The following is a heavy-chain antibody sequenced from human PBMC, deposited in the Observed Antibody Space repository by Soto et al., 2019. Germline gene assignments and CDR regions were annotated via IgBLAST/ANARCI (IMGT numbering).Heavy chain of an antibody. D-gene: IGHD5-12*01. Sequence: SETLSLTCTVSGGSISSYYWSWIRQPPGKGLEWIGYIYYSGSTNYNPSLKSRVTISVDTSKNQFSLKLSSVTAADTAVYYCARVDSGYDPFDYWGQGTLVTVSS. CDR1: GGSISSYY. V-gene: IGHV4-59*08. CDR2: IYYSGST. J-gene: IGHJ4*02. CDR3: ARVDSGYDPFDY.